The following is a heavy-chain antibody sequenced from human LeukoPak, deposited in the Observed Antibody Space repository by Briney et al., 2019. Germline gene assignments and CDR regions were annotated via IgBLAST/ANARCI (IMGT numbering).Heavy chain of an antibody. D-gene: IGHD3-22*01. J-gene: IGHJ4*02. CDR1: GGSFSGYY. Sequence: SETLSLTCAVYGGSFSGYYWSWIRQPPGKGLEWIGEINHSGSTNYNPSLKSRVSISVDTPKNQFSLKLRSVTAADTAVYYCARELWSYDSSGYPFDYWGQGTLVTVSS. CDR2: INHSGST. V-gene: IGHV4-34*01. CDR3: ARELWSYDSSGYPFDY.